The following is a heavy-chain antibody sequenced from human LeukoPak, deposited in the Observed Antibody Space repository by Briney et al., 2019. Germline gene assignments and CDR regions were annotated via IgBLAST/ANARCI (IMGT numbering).Heavy chain of an antibody. Sequence: GGSLRLSCEASGFTFSNYSMNWVRQAPGKGLEWVSAISGSGGSTYYADSVKGRFTISRDNSKNTLYLQMNSLRAEDTAVYYCAKEGLATTYAFDIWGQGTMVTVSS. CDR2: ISGSGGST. V-gene: IGHV3-23*01. CDR3: AKEGLATTYAFDI. CDR1: GFTFSNYS. J-gene: IGHJ3*02. D-gene: IGHD4-11*01.